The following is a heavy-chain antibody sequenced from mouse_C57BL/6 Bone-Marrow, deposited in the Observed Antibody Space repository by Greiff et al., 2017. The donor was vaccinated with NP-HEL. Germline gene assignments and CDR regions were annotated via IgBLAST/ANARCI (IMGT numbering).Heavy chain of an antibody. CDR2: IRNKANGYTT. Sequence: EVQLMESGGGLVQPGGSLSLSCAASGFTFTDYYMSWVRQPPGKALEWLGFIRNKANGYTTEYSASVKGRFTISRDNSQSILYLQMNALRAEDSATYYCARYKAYYSNWYFDVWGTGTTVTVSS. CDR3: ARYKAYYSNWYFDV. D-gene: IGHD2-5*01. J-gene: IGHJ1*03. CDR1: GFTFTDYY. V-gene: IGHV7-3*01.